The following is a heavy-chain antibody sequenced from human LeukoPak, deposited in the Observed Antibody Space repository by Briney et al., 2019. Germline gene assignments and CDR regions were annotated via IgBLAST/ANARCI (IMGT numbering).Heavy chain of an antibody. J-gene: IGHJ5*01. D-gene: IGHD6-19*01. Sequence: GGSLRLSCAASGFAFSFYAMSWLRQPPGQGLEWVSTINANSGTTSYAASVRGRFTISRDNSKNTLYLQVNTLRADDTATYYCAKPISGGLAVTADWFHPWGQGTLVVVSS. V-gene: IGHV3-23*01. CDR2: INANSGTT. CDR1: GFAFSFYA. CDR3: AKPISGGLAVTADWFHP.